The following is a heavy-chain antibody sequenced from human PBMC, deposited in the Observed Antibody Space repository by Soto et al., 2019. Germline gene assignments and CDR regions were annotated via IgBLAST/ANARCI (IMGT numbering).Heavy chain of an antibody. J-gene: IGHJ3*01. CDR3: VKRGRNWGAFDF. Sequence: VQLFESGGDLVQPGGSLRLSCVASGFILNNYAMSWVRQAPGKGLEWVSTIGGTDGDSDGVPWYEDSVKGRFNISRDGPANPLFLHMDNLRAEDSALYYCVKRGRNWGAFDFWVQGTTVFVSS. CDR2: IGGTDGDSDGVP. V-gene: IGHV3-23*01. D-gene: IGHD7-27*01. CDR1: GFILNNYA.